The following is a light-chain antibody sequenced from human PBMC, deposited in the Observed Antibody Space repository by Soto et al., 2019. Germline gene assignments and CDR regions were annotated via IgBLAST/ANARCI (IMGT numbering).Light chain of an antibody. CDR3: QQPNSYPVT. CDR2: AAS. V-gene: IGKV1-9*01. CDR1: QGISSY. J-gene: IGKJ4*01. Sequence: DLQLTQSPSFLSASVGDRVTITCRASQGISSYLAWYQQKPGKAPKLLIYAASTLQSGVPSRFSGSGSGTEFTLTISSLQPEDFATYYCQQPNSYPVTFGGGTKVEIK.